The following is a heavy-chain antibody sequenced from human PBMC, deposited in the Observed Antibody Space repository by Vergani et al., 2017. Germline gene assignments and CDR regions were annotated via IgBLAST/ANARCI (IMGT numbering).Heavy chain of an antibody. CDR1: DASISDYY. D-gene: IGHD3-16*01. CDR3: ARDRGRGRMSWYFDV. J-gene: IGHJ2*01. V-gene: IGHV4-59*01. CDR2: IYYVGST. Sequence: QVQLQESGPGVVKPSETLSLTCSVSDASISDYYWSWIRQSPGKGLEWIGYIYYVGSTEYNPSLKSRVSISIDTSKSQVSLRLKSVTAADTALYYCARDRGRGRMSWYFDVWGRGTLVTVSS.